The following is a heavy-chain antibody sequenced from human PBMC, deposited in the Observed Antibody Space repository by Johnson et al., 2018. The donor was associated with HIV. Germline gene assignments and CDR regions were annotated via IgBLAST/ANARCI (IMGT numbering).Heavy chain of an antibody. CDR2: TSFDERGK. J-gene: IGHJ3*02. V-gene: IGHV3-30*04. CDR3: AKDGMVAGSGGADAFDI. CDR1: GFTFNRYG. D-gene: IGHD6-19*01. Sequence: QVQLVESGGGVVQPGRSLRLACVASGFTFNRYGLHWVRQAPGKGLEWVATTSFDERGKHYTDSVKGRFTISRDNSKNTLYLQMNSLRAEDTAIYYCAKDGMVAGSGGADAFDIWGQGTMVTVSS.